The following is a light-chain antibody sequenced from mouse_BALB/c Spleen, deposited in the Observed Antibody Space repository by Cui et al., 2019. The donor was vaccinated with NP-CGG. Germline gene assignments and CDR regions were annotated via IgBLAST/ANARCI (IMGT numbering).Light chain of an antibody. CDR3: ALWYSNHWV. CDR1: TGAVTTYNY. Sequence: QAVVTQESAPTTTPGETVTLPCRSSTGAVTTYNYANWVQEKPNHLFTGLIGGTNNRAPGVPARFSGSLIGDKAALTITGAQTEDEAIYFCALWYSNHWVFGGGTKLAVL. J-gene: IGLJ1*01. CDR2: GTN. V-gene: IGLV1*01.